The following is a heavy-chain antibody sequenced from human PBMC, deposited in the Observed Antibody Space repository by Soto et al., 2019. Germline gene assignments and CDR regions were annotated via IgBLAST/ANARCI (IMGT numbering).Heavy chain of an antibody. CDR3: ARDESVIDN. CDR2: VSAYSGNT. V-gene: IGHV1-18*04. D-gene: IGHD3-16*02. CDR1: VYTFTSYT. J-gene: IGHJ4*02. Sequence: ASVKVSCKASVYTFTSYTITWVRQAPGQGLEWMGCVSAYSGNTKYAQLLQGRVTMTTDTCTNTAFMELKSLTSDDTAVYYCARDESVIDNWGQGTLVTVS.